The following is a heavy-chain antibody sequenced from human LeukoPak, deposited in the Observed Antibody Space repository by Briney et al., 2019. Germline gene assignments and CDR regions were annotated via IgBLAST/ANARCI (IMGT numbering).Heavy chain of an antibody. CDR2: INPNSGGT. Sequence: ASVKVSCKASGYTFTGYYMHWVRQAPGQGLEWMGWINPNSGGTNYAQKCQGRVTMTRDTSISTAYMELSRLRSDDTAVYYCARDVLRGYSYGFFPFDPWGQGTLVTVSS. D-gene: IGHD5-18*01. V-gene: IGHV1-2*02. CDR1: GYTFTGYY. CDR3: ARDVLRGYSYGFFPFDP. J-gene: IGHJ5*02.